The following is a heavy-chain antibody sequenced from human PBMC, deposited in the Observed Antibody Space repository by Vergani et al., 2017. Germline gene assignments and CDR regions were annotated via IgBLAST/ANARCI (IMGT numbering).Heavy chain of an antibody. CDR2: ISSSGSTI. CDR1: GFTFSTYE. CDR3: AKDLSYGGDYGLFDY. V-gene: IGHV3-48*03. J-gene: IGHJ4*02. Sequence: VQLVESGGGLVRPGGSLRLSCAASGFTFSTYEMNWARQAPGKGLEWVSYISSSGSTIYYADSVKGRFTIARDNSKNTLYLQMNSLRAEDTAVYYCAKDLSYGGDYGLFDYWGQGTLVTVSS. D-gene: IGHD4-17*01.